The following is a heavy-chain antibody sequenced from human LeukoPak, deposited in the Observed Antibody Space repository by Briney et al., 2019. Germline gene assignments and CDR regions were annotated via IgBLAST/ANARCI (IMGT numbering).Heavy chain of an antibody. Sequence: PGGSLRLSCAASGFTFSSYAMSWVRQAPGKGLEWVSAISGSGGSTYYADSVKGRFTISRDNSKNTLYLQMDSLRAEDTAVYYCAKGGVCSSTSCPRKFDYWGQGTLVTVSS. CDR3: AKGGVCSSTSCPRKFDY. CDR2: ISGSGGST. V-gene: IGHV3-23*01. J-gene: IGHJ4*02. D-gene: IGHD2-2*01. CDR1: GFTFSSYA.